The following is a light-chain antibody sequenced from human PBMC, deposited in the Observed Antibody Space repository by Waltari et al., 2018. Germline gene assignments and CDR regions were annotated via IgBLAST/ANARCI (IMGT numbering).Light chain of an antibody. V-gene: IGKV4-1*01. CDR1: QNLFSTSNNKDF. CDR2: WAS. CDR3: QQYYSAPIT. Sequence: DIVMSQSPDSLAVSLCERATITCKSTQNLFSTSNNKDFLGWFQQKPGQPPKPLIYWASTRQPGVPDRFSGSGSGTDFTLTISSLQAEDVALYYCQQYYSAPITFGQGTRLEIK. J-gene: IGKJ5*01.